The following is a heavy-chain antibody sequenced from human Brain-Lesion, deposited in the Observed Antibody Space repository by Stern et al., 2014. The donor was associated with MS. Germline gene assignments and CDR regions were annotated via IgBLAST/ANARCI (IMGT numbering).Heavy chain of an antibody. Sequence: VQLVQSGPGLVKPSQTLSLSCTVSGGSISSGGYYWSWIRQPAGKGLEWIGRIFNSGSTSYNPPPKSRVTILIAPSKNPFSPELNSMTAADTAVYYCARGRVVPGFQYYATDVWGQGTTVIVSS. D-gene: IGHD2-2*01. J-gene: IGHJ6*02. CDR1: GGSISSGGYY. V-gene: IGHV4-61*02. CDR2: IFNSGST. CDR3: ARGRVVPGFQYYATDV.